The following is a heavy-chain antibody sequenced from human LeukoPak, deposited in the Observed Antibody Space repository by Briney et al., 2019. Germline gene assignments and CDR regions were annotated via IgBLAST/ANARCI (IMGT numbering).Heavy chain of an antibody. CDR3: AREGYDFWRITDHPNWFDP. D-gene: IGHD3-3*01. J-gene: IGHJ5*02. V-gene: IGHV3-30-3*01. CDR1: GFTFSSYA. Sequence: PGGSLRLSCAASGFTFSSYAMHWVRQAPGKGLEWVAVISYDGSNKYYADSVKGRFTISRDNSKNTLYLQMNSLRAEDTAVYYCAREGYDFWRITDHPNWFDPWGQGTLVTVSS. CDR2: ISYDGSNK.